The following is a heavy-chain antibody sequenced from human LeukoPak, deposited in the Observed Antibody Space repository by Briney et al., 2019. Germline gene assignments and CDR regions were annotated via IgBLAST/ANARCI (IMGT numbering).Heavy chain of an antibody. J-gene: IGHJ4*02. CDR3: ARSSTVVTSYNY. Sequence: GGSLRLSCAASGFTFSYYSMNWVRQAPGKGLEWVSYISDSSDTMYYADSVKGRFTISRDNAKNSLYLQMNSLRAEDTAVYYCARSSTVVTSYNYWGQGTLVTVSS. V-gene: IGHV3-48*01. CDR2: ISDSSDTM. CDR1: GFTFSYYS. D-gene: IGHD4-23*01.